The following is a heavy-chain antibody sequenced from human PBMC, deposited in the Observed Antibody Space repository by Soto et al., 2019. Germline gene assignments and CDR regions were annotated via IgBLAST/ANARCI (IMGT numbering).Heavy chain of an antibody. CDR3: ARETGYSYGGFAY. Sequence: EVQLVESGGGLVKPGGSLRLSCAASGCTFSSYSMNWVRQDPGKGLEWVSSISSSSSYIYYADSVKGRFTISRDNAKNSLYLQMNSLRAEDTAVYYCARETGYSYGGFAYCGQGTLVTVSS. J-gene: IGHJ4*02. CDR1: GCTFSSYS. V-gene: IGHV3-21*01. D-gene: IGHD5-18*01. CDR2: ISSSSSYI.